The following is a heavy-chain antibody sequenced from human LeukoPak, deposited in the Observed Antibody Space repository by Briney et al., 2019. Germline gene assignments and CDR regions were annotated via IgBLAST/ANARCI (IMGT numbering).Heavy chain of an antibody. CDR2: IYYSGST. CDR1: GGSFSGYY. Sequence: SETLSLTCAVYGGSFSGYYWSWIRQPPGKGLEWIGSIYYSGSTYYNPSLKSRVTISVDTSKNQFSLKLSSVTAADTAVYYCARGHCSSTSCSRKGYWFDPWGQGTLVTVSS. CDR3: ARGHCSSTSCSRKGYWFDP. D-gene: IGHD2-2*01. J-gene: IGHJ5*02. V-gene: IGHV4-34*01.